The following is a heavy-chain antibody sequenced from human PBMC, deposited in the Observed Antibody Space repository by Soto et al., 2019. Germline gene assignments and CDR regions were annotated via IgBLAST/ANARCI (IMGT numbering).Heavy chain of an antibody. Sequence: GGSLRLSCAASGFTVSSNYMSWVRQAPGKGLEWLSVIYSGGSTYYADSGKGGFTIARDNSKHTLYLQRNSLRAEDTAVYYCARQRWSAVDTAMVGGGMDVWGQGTTVTVSS. CDR1: GFTVSSNY. V-gene: IGHV3-53*01. D-gene: IGHD5-18*01. CDR2: IYSGGST. CDR3: ARQRWSAVDTAMVGGGMDV. J-gene: IGHJ6*02.